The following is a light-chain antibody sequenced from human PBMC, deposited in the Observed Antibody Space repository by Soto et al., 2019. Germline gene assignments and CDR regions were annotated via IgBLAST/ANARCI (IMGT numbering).Light chain of an antibody. Sequence: QSVLTQPASVSGSPGPSITISYTGTSSDVGSYNYVSWYQQHPGKAPKLMIYEVRNRPSGVSDRFSGSKSGKTASLTIFGLQAEDEADYYCSSYTTSTTQVFGGGTKLTVL. CDR2: EVR. CDR1: SSDVGSYNY. CDR3: SSYTTSTTQV. V-gene: IGLV2-14*01. J-gene: IGLJ2*01.